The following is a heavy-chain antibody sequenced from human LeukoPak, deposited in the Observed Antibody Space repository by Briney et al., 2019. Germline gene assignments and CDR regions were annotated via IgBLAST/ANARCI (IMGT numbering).Heavy chain of an antibody. V-gene: IGHV3-21*01. CDR3: ARDPRAYCTNGVCNDLFFDP. Sequence: GGSLRLSCAASGFTFSSYSMDWVHQPPGKGLEWVSSISSSSSYIFYADSVKGRFTISRDNTKNSLYLQMNSLRDEDTAVYYCARDPRAYCTNGVCNDLFFDPWGQGTLVTVSS. J-gene: IGHJ5*02. CDR2: ISSSSSYI. D-gene: IGHD2-8*01. CDR1: GFTFSSYS.